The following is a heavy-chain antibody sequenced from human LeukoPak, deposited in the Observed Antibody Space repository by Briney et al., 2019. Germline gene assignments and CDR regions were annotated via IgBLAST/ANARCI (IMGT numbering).Heavy chain of an antibody. CDR1: GYTFTSYA. CDR3: ARVDTAMVTSFDY. D-gene: IGHD5-18*01. V-gene: IGHV1-3*01. J-gene: IGHJ4*02. CDR2: INAGNGNT. Sequence: ASVKVSCKASGYTFTSYAMHWVRQAPGQRREWMGWINAGNGNTKYSQKFQGRVTITRDTSASTAYMELSSLRSEDTAVYYCARVDTAMVTSFDYWGQGTLVTVSS.